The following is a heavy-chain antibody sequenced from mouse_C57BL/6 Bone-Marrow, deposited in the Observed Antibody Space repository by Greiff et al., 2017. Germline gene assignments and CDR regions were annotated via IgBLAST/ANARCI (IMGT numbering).Heavy chain of an antibody. Sequence: EVQRVESGGGLVQPGGSLKLSCAASGFTFSDYGMAWVRQAPRKGPEWVAFISNLAYSIYYADTVTGRFTISRENAKNTLYLEMSSLRSEDTAMYYCARRDYDETYYAMDYWGQGTSVTVSS. J-gene: IGHJ4*01. CDR1: GFTFSDYG. CDR2: ISNLAYSI. V-gene: IGHV5-15*01. CDR3: ARRDYDETYYAMDY. D-gene: IGHD2-4*01.